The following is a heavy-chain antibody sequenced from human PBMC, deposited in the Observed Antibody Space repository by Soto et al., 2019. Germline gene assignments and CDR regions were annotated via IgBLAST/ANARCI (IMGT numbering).Heavy chain of an antibody. CDR1: GLPVSSYW. D-gene: IGHD2-21*01. J-gene: IGHJ4*02. V-gene: IGHV3-7*01. CDR3: ARDRGGAY. CDR2: INEDGSEK. Sequence: EVQLVESGGGLVQPGGSLRLSCAASGLPVSSYWMTWVRQAPGQGLDWVANINEDGSEKYYVDSVKGRFTISRDNAKNSLFLQMNSLTVEDTAVYYCARDRGGAYWGPGTLVTVSS.